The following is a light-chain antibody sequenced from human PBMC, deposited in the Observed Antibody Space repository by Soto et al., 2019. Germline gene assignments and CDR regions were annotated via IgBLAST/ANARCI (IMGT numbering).Light chain of an antibody. CDR2: GAS. CDR3: QQSSRSPVT. J-gene: IGKJ5*01. CDR1: QSVSSDY. Sequence: EIVLTQSPGTLSLSPGERVSLSCRASQSVSSDYLAWYQQNPGQAPRLLMSGASTRAPAIPDRFSGSGSGTDFTLTISRLEPGDFAVYFCQQSSRSPVTFGQGTRLEIK. V-gene: IGKV3-20*01.